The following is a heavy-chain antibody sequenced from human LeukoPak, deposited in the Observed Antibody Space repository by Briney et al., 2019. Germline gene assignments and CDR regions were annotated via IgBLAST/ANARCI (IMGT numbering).Heavy chain of an antibody. J-gene: IGHJ4*02. CDR3: AREGRQYYFDY. Sequence: GRSLRLSCAASGFTFSSYAMHWVRQAPGKGLEWVAVISYDGSNKYYADSVKGRFTISRDNSKNTLYPQMNSLRAEDTAVYYCAREGRQYYFDYWGQGTLVTVSS. D-gene: IGHD4-11*01. CDR2: ISYDGSNK. V-gene: IGHV3-30-3*01. CDR1: GFTFSSYA.